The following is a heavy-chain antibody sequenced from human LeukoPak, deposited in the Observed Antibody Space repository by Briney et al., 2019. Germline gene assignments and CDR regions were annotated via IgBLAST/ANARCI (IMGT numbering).Heavy chain of an antibody. CDR3: ASTFWSGYYNDYFEY. CDR1: GGTFSSYA. J-gene: IGHJ4*02. D-gene: IGHD3-3*01. Sequence: ASVKVSCKASGGTFSSYAISWVRQAPGQGLEWMGGIIPIFGTANYAQKFQGRVTITADESTSTAYMELSSLRSEDTAVYYCASTFWSGYYNDYFEYWGQGTLVTVSS. CDR2: IIPIFGTA. V-gene: IGHV1-69*13.